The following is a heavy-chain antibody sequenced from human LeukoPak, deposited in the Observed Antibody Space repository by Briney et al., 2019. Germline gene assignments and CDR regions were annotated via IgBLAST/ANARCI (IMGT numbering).Heavy chain of an antibody. J-gene: IGHJ3*02. CDR3: VTANSGLDI. CDR2: IRSDGSST. CDR1: GFTFSSYW. Sequence: GGSLRLSCAASGFTFSSYWMHWVRQAPGKGPVWVARIRSDGSSTDYADSVKGRFTIFRDNAKNTLYLQMNSLRAEDTAVYYCVTANSGLDIGGQGTTVTVS. V-gene: IGHV3-74*01. D-gene: IGHD1-1*01.